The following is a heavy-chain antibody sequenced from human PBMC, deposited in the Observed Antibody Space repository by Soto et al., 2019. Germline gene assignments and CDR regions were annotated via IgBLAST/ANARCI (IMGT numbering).Heavy chain of an antibody. D-gene: IGHD2-2*01. J-gene: IGHJ6*02. CDR3: ARDSLVPATADYFYGMDV. CDR2: IIPIFRTA. Sequence: SVKVSCKASGGTFSTYAISWVRQAPGQGLEWMGGIIPIFRTANYAQKFQGRITITADDSTGTAYMDLSSLTSEDTAAYYCARDSLVPATADYFYGMDVWGQGTTVTVSS. CDR1: GGTFSTYA. V-gene: IGHV1-69*13.